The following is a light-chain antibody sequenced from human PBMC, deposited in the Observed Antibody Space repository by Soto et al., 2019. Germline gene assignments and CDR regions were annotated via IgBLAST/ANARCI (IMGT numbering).Light chain of an antibody. CDR1: SSDIGGYNH. V-gene: IGLV2-14*03. Sequence: QSALTQPASVSGSPGQSITISCTGASSDIGGYNHVSWYQQHPCKAPKLIIYNVSHRPSGVSTRFSGSKYGNTASLIIAGLQAEDEADYFCSSYTNTSPHVIFGGGTKVTVL. CDR2: NVS. CDR3: SSYTNTSPHVI. J-gene: IGLJ2*01.